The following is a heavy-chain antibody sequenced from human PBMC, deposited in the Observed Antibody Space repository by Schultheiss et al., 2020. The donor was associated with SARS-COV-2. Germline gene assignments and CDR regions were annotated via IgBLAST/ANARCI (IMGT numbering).Heavy chain of an antibody. Sequence: GESLKISCAASGFTFSSYAMSWVRQAPGKGLEWVSVIYSGGSTYYADSVKGRFTISRDNSKNTLYLQMNSLRAEDTAVYYCARVQAYYDILTGYSTPYYFDYWGQGTLVTVSS. D-gene: IGHD3-9*01. CDR3: ARVQAYYDILTGYSTPYYFDY. V-gene: IGHV3-53*01. CDR1: GFTFSSYA. J-gene: IGHJ4*02. CDR2: IYSGGST.